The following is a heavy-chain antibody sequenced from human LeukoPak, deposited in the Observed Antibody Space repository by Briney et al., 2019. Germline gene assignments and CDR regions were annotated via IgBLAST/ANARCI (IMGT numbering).Heavy chain of an antibody. D-gene: IGHD3-9*01. CDR3: ARGDGYFDWLPALHFDY. CDR1: GFTFSSYG. J-gene: IGHJ4*02. Sequence: GGSLRLSCAASGFTFSSYGMHWVRQAPGKGLEWVAFIRYDGSNKYYADSVKGRFTISRDNSKNTLYLQMNSLRAEDTAVYYCARGDGYFDWLPALHFDYWGQGTLVTVSS. V-gene: IGHV3-30*02. CDR2: IRYDGSNK.